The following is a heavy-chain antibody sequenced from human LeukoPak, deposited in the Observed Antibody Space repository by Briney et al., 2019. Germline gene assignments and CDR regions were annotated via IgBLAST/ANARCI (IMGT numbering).Heavy chain of an antibody. Sequence: GGSLRLSCAASRFTFSDYTMNWVRQAPGKGLEWVSSISSGSSDIHYADSVKGRFTISRDNAKNSLYLQMNSLRAEDTAVYYCASSYWYFDLWGRGTLVTVSS. CDR3: ASSYWYFDL. V-gene: IGHV3-21*01. J-gene: IGHJ2*01. CDR2: ISSGSSDI. CDR1: RFTFSDYT.